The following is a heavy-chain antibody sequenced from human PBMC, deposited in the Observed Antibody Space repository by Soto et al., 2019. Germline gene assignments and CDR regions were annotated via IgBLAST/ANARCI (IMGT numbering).Heavy chain of an antibody. CDR3: ARDIWGGADG. V-gene: IGHV3-74*01. J-gene: IGHJ6*04. CDR1: GFTFSSYW. D-gene: IGHD3-3*01. Sequence: VQLVESGGGLVQPGGSLRLSCAASGFTFSSYWMQWVRQTPGKGRVWVGRITNDGKSAYYADSVKGRFTISRDNAKNTLYLQMNGLRDDDTSVFYCARDIWGGADGWGKGTGVIVTS. CDR2: ITNDGKSA.